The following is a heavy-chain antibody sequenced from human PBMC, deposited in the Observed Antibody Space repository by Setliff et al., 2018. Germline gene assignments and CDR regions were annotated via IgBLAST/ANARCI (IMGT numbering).Heavy chain of an antibody. CDR2: ISGSGGST. J-gene: IGHJ4*02. D-gene: IGHD6-19*01. Sequence: GGSLRLSCAASGFTFSSYAMSWVRQAPGKGPEWVSAISGSGGSTYYADSVKGRFTISRDNSKNTLYLQMNSLRAEDTAVYYCANLIAVAGTPPDYWGQGTLVTVSS. V-gene: IGHV3-23*01. CDR1: GFTFSSYA. CDR3: ANLIAVAGTPPDY.